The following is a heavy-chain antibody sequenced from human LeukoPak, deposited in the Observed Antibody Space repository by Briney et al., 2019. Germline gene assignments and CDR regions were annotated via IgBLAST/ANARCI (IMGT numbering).Heavy chain of an antibody. V-gene: IGHV3-23*01. CDR1: GFSVTTYA. J-gene: IGHJ3*02. Sequence: PGGSLRLSCAASGFSVTTYATGWVRQAPGKGLEWVSVISDRGDRTHYADSVKGRFTVSRDSSKNILYLQMNSLRGEDTAVYYCAKGRWGLTINNFDIWGQGTVVTVSS. CDR3: AKGRWGLTINNFDI. D-gene: IGHD3-9*01. CDR2: ISDRGDRT.